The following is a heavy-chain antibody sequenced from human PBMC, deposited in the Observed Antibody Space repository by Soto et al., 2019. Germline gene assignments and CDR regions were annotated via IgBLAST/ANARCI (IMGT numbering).Heavy chain of an antibody. J-gene: IGHJ5*02. CDR2: IYYSGST. V-gene: IGHV4-39*01. D-gene: IGHD2-21*02. Sequence: SETLSLTCTVSGGSICSYFWGWIRQPPGKGLEWIGSIYYSGSTYYNPSLKSRVTVSVDTSKNQFSLKLSSVTAADTAVYYCARHPSDFWFDPWGQGTLVTVSS. CDR3: ARHPSDFWFDP. CDR1: GGSICSYF.